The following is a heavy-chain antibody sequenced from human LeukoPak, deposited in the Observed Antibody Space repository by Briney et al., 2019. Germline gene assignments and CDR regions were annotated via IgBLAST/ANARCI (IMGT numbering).Heavy chain of an antibody. Sequence: GGSLRLSCVGSGFTFNAYAKSWVRQRPGKGPEWVSMISSSGDATDYAESVKDRLSISRDNAKKTLYLQINDPRGDDTAIYYCAKDPRAMGRYFFDDWGQGSLVIVSS. CDR3: AKDPRAMGRYFFDD. D-gene: IGHD3-16*01. V-gene: IGHV3-23*01. J-gene: IGHJ4*01. CDR1: GFTFNAYA. CDR2: ISSSGDAT.